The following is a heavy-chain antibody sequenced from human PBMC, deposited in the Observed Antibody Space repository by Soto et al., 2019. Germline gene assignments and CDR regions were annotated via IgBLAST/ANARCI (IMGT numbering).Heavy chain of an antibody. CDR3: ARELAKTEYYDFWRPNYYGMDV. CDR1: GFTFSSYS. V-gene: IGHV3-21*06. J-gene: IGHJ6*02. CDR2: ISSRSSYI. Sequence: GGSLRLSCAASGFTFSSYSMNWVRQAPGKGLEWVSYISSRSSYIYYADSVKGRFTISRDDAKNSLYLQMNSLRAEDTAVYYCARELAKTEYYDFWRPNYYGMDVWGQGTTVTVSS. D-gene: IGHD3-3*01.